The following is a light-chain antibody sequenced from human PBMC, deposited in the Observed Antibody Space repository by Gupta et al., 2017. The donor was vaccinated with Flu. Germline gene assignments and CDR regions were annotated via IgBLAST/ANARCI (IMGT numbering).Light chain of an antibody. V-gene: IGLV2-18*02. CDR1: SSDVGSDNL. Sequence: QSPLTHPPSVSGSPGPSVIISCTGTSSDVGSDNLVSCYQHPPGTAPKLMIYEVSHRPSGVPDRFSGSKSGNTASLTISGHQAEDEADYYCSSYTSSSTLVFGGGTKLTVL. CDR3: SSYTSSSTLV. CDR2: EVS. J-gene: IGLJ2*01.